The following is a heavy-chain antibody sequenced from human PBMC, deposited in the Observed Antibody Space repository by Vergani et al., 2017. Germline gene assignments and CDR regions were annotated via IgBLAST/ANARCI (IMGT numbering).Heavy chain of an antibody. CDR1: GGSISSGGYS. CDR2: IYHSGST. V-gene: IGHV4-30-2*01. D-gene: IGHD3-22*01. Sequence: QLQLQESGSGLVKPSQTLSLTCAVSGGSISSGGYSWSWIRQPPGEGLEWIGYIYHSGSTYYNPSLKSRVTISVDRSKNQFSLKLSSVTAADTAVYYCARAPESPYYYDSSGSNYFDYWGQGTLVTVSS. CDR3: ARAPESPYYYDSSGSNYFDY. J-gene: IGHJ4*02.